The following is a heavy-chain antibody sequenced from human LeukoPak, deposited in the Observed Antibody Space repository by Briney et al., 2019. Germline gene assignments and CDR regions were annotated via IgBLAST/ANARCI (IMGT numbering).Heavy chain of an antibody. CDR3: AKDRGSIAAGGSDY. CDR1: GLAFSSYG. V-gene: IGHV3-30*18. Sequence: GRTLRLSCAASGLAFSSYGMHWVRQAPGKGLEWVAVISYDGSNKYYADSVKGRFTISRDNSKNTLYLQMNSLRAEDTAVYYCAKDRGSIAAGGSDYWGQGTLVTVSS. CDR2: ISYDGSNK. D-gene: IGHD6-13*01. J-gene: IGHJ4*02.